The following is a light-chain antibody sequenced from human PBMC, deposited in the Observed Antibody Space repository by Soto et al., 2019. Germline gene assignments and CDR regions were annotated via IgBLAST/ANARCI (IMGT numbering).Light chain of an antibody. V-gene: IGKV3-15*01. Sequence: EIVMTQSPATLSVSPGERATLSCRASQSLSSNLAWYQQKPGQAPRLLIYGASTRATGIPARFSGSGSGTEFTLTINSLQSEDFAVYYCQQYNTWPPKYTFGQGTKLEIK. CDR3: QQYNTWPPKYT. J-gene: IGKJ2*01. CDR1: QSLSSN. CDR2: GAS.